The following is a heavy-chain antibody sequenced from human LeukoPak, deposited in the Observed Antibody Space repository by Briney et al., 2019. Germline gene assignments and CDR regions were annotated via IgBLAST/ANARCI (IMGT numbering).Heavy chain of an antibody. V-gene: IGHV3-53*01. D-gene: IGHD6-6*01. CDR1: GFTVSGNY. Sequence: GGSLRLSCAASGFTVSGNYMSWVRQAPGKGLEWVSTIYSGGSTYYADSVKGRFTISRDNSKNTLYLQMNSLRAEDTAVYYCARVEGSSAAAIDYWGQGTLVTVSS. CDR2: IYSGGST. J-gene: IGHJ4*02. CDR3: ARVEGSSAAAIDY.